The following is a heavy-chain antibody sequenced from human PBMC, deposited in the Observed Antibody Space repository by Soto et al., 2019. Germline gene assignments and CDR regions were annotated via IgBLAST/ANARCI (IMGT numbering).Heavy chain of an antibody. CDR1: GGSISNAAYS. Sequence: SETLFLTCTVSGGSISNAAYSWSWIRQPPGKGLEWIGEINHSGSTNYNPSLKSRVTISVDTSKNQFSLKLSSVTAADTAVYYCARGLTTVTTFHYYYGMDVWGQGTTVTVS. J-gene: IGHJ6*02. D-gene: IGHD4-17*01. CDR3: ARGLTTVTTFHYYYGMDV. CDR2: INHSGST. V-gene: IGHV4-34*01.